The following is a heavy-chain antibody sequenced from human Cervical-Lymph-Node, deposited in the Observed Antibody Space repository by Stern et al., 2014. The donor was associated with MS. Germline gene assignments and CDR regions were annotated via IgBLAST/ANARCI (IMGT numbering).Heavy chain of an antibody. V-gene: IGHV3-53*01. CDR3: ARDTSSPERSDW. D-gene: IGHD3/OR15-3a*01. CDR1: GFTFRRDY. Sequence: MQLVQSGGGVIQPGGPLRLSCTASGFTFRRDYMTWVRQAPGKGLEWVSLITNVGSTFYTDSVKGRFTIARDDSKNTVYLHMTSLRAEDTAMYYCARDTSSPERSDWWGQGTLVTVSS. CDR2: ITNVGST. J-gene: IGHJ4*02.